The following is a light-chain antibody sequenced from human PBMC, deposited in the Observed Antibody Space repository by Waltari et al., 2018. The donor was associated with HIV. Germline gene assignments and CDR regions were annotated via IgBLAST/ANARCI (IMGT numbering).Light chain of an antibody. CDR3: NSYSSDDTVV. Sequence: QSALTQPASVSGSPGQSLPTPCTGPHRNIRLFNLVSLYQQYPGKAPPLIIYGFTSRPPGVSNRFSGSKSGNTASLTISGLQTDDEAEYYCNSYSSDDTVVFGGGTKLTVL. CDR2: GFT. J-gene: IGLJ2*01. V-gene: IGLV2-14*01. CDR1: HRNIRLFNL.